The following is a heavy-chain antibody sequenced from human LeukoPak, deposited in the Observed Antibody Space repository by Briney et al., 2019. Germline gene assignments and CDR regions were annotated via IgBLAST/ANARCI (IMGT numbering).Heavy chain of an antibody. CDR2: ISYDGSNK. CDR3: AGLAVAHFIEYYFDY. Sequence: QAGGSLRLSCAASGFTFTSYAMHWVRQAPGKGLEWVAIISYDGSNKYYADSVKGRFTISRDNSKNTLYLQMNSLRAEDTAVYYCAGLAVAHFIEYYFDYWGQGTLVTVSS. D-gene: IGHD6-19*01. V-gene: IGHV3-30*04. J-gene: IGHJ4*02. CDR1: GFTFTSYA.